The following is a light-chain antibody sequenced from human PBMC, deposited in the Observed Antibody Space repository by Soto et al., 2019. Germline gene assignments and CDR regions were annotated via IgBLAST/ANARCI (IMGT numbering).Light chain of an antibody. V-gene: IGKV3D-20*02. J-gene: IGKJ4*01. Sequence: EFGLTQSPGTLSLSPGERATPSCWASQTVRNNYLAWYQQKPGQAPRLLIYDASSRATGIPDRFSGGGSGTDFTLTISSLETEDFAVYYCQQRSNWPLTFGGGTKVDIK. CDR3: QQRSNWPLT. CDR2: DAS. CDR1: QTVRNNY.